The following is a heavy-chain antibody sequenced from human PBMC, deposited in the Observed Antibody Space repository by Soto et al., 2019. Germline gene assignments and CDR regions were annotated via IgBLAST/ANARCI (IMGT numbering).Heavy chain of an antibody. Sequence: SVKVSCKASGGTFSSYAISWVRQAPGQGLEWMGGIIPIFGTANYAQKFQGRVTITADESTSTAYMELSSLRSEDTAVYYCARKTTYYDFWSGYCMDVWGQGTTVTVSS. V-gene: IGHV1-69*13. J-gene: IGHJ6*02. CDR3: ARKTTYYDFWSGYCMDV. D-gene: IGHD3-3*01. CDR1: GGTFSSYA. CDR2: IIPIFGTA.